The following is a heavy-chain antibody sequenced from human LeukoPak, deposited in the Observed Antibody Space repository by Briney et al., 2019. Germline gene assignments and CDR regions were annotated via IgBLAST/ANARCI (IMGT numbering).Heavy chain of an antibody. V-gene: IGHV4-31*03. Sequence: SQTLSLTCTVSGDSISSANYYWSWIRQHPGKGLEWIGYISYNGNTYYSSSLKSRVTMSADTSKNQFSLKLNSVGAADTAVYYCARAYYDTSSYGLDYWGQGILVTVSS. CDR2: ISYNGNT. CDR1: GDSISSANYY. CDR3: ARAYYDTSSYGLDY. J-gene: IGHJ4*02. D-gene: IGHD3-22*01.